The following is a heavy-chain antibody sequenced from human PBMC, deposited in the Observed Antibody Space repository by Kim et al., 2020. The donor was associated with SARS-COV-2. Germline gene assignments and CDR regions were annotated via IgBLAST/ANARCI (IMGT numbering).Heavy chain of an antibody. D-gene: IGHD6-6*01. CDR2: IYSGGST. J-gene: IGHJ6*01. V-gene: IGHV3-53*01. CDR1: GFTVSSNY. Sequence: GGSLRLSCAASGFTVSSNYMSWVRQAPGKGLEWVSVIYSGGSTYYADSVKGRFTISRDNSKNTLYLQMNSLRAEDTDVYYCARDLRGSSHYYYYYYGMDV. CDR3: ARDLRGSSHYYYYYYGMDV.